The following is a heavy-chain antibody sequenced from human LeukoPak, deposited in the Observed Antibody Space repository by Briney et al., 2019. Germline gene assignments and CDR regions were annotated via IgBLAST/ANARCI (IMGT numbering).Heavy chain of an antibody. V-gene: IGHV3-23*01. J-gene: IGHJ6*02. Sequence: GESLRLSCTASGFTFSSYAMTWVRQAPGKGLEWVSTISNSGGSTYYADSVKGRFTVSRDNSKNTLYLQMNSLRAEDTAVYYCAKERTAGYYYYDTDVWGQGTTVTVSS. CDR2: ISNSGGST. CDR1: GFTFSSYA. D-gene: IGHD2-21*02. CDR3: AKERTAGYYYYDTDV.